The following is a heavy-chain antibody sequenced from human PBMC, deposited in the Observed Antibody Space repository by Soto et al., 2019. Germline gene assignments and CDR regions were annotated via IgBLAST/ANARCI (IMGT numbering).Heavy chain of an antibody. D-gene: IGHD5-18*01. J-gene: IGHJ6*02. Sequence: SLRLSFAGPGFTFGDSDMSWIGQAQGKDLEWVSDISWNSGSIGYADSVKGRFTISRDHAKNSRYLQMNSLRADDTALYYCAKALTAMDHYYSYYGMDVGGQGTTVTVSS. CDR2: ISWNSGSI. CDR3: AKALTAMDHYYSYYGMDV. V-gene: IGHV3-9*01. CDR1: GFTFGDSD.